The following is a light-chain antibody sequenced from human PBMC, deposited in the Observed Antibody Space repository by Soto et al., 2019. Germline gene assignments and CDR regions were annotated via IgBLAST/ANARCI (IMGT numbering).Light chain of an antibody. CDR1: GSDVGGYDY. J-gene: IGLJ1*01. Sequence: QSALTQPASVSGSPGQSITISFTGTGSDVGGYDYVSWYQQHPGNAPKLLIFEVTNRPSGVSNRFSGSKSGNTASLTISGLRAEDEAEYYCSSFSSTSTLPYVFGTGTKLTVL. CDR3: SSFSSTSTLPYV. CDR2: EVT. V-gene: IGLV2-14*03.